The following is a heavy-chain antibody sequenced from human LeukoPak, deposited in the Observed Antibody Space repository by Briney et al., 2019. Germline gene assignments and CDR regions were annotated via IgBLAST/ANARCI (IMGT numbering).Heavy chain of an antibody. V-gene: IGHV3-30-3*01. J-gene: IGHJ4*02. CDR3: ARSRSIKTMVVVTTYFFEY. CDR1: GFIFSNYA. CDR2: ISHDGNSK. D-gene: IGHD3-22*01. Sequence: PGGSLRLSCAASGFIFSNYALHWVRQAPGKGLEWVAVISHDGNSKYYADSVKGRFTISRDNSKNTLYLQMDSLRAEDTAVYYCARSRSIKTMVVVTTYFFEYWGQGTLVTVSS.